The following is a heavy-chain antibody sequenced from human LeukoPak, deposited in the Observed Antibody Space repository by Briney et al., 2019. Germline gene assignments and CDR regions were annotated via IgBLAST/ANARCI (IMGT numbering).Heavy chain of an antibody. CDR2: IYYSGST. D-gene: IGHD2-2*01. CDR1: GGSISSGGYY. Sequence: SGTLSLTCTVSGGSISSGGYYWSWIRQHPGKGLEWIGYIYYSGSTYYNPSLKSRVTISVDTSKNQFSLKLSSVTAADTAVYYCARGGRRRCSSTSCYGFDPWGQGTLVTVSS. V-gene: IGHV4-31*03. J-gene: IGHJ5*02. CDR3: ARGGRRRCSSTSCYGFDP.